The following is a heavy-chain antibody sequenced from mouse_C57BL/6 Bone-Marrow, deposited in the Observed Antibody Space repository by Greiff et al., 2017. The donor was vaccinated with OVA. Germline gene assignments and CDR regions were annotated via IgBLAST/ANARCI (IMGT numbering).Heavy chain of an antibody. V-gene: IGHV1-20*01. CDR1: GNSFTGYF. Sequence: VQLKQSGPELVKPGDSVKISCKASGNSFTGYFMNWVMQSHGKSLEWIGRINPYNGDTFYNQKFKGKATLTVDKSSSTAHMELRSLTSEDSAVYYCARVGLLLGFAYWGQGTLVTVSA. D-gene: IGHD2-13*01. CDR2: INPYNGDT. CDR3: ARVGLLLGFAY. J-gene: IGHJ3*01.